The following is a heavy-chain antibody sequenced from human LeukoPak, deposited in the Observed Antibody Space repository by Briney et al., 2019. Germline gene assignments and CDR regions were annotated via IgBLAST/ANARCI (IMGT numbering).Heavy chain of an antibody. CDR1: GYTFTGYY. CDR2: INPNSGGT. J-gene: IGHJ3*02. Sequence: ASVKVSCKASGYTFTGYYMHWVRQAPGQGLEWMGWINPNSGGTNYAQKFQGRVTMTRDTSISTAYMELSRLRSDDTAVYYCARQYQLLGGDAFDIWGQGTMVTVSS. V-gene: IGHV1-2*02. D-gene: IGHD2-2*01. CDR3: ARQYQLLGGDAFDI.